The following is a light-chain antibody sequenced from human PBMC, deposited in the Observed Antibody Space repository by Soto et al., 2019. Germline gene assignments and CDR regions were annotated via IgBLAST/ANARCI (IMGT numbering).Light chain of an antibody. CDR3: SSYTSSSTLG. J-gene: IGLJ3*02. CDR2: DVS. CDR1: SRDVDGYNY. V-gene: IGLV2-14*01. Sequence: QSALTQPASVSGSPGQSITISCTGTSRDVDGYNYVSWYQQHPGKAPKLMIYDVSNRPSGVSNRFYGSKSGNTASLTISGLQAEDEADYYCSSYTSSSTLGFGGGTKLTVL.